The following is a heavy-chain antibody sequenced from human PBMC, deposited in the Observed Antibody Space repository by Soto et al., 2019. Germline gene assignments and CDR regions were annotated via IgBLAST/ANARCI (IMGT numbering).Heavy chain of an antibody. CDR1: GGSISSGGYY. CDR3: AREAARILNWFDP. J-gene: IGHJ5*02. Sequence: QVQLQESGPGLVKPSQTLSLTCTVSGGSISSGGYYWSWIRQHPGKGLEWIGYIYHSGSTYYNPSLKSRVTISVDTSKNQFSLKLSSVTVADTAVYYCAREAARILNWFDPWGQGTLVTVSS. D-gene: IGHD6-25*01. V-gene: IGHV4-31*03. CDR2: IYHSGST.